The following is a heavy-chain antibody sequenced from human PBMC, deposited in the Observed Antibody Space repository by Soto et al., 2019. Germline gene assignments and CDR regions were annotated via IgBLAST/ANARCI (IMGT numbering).Heavy chain of an antibody. D-gene: IGHD2-2*01. Sequence: QVQLVESGGGVVQPGRSLRLSCAASGFTFSSYGMHWVRQAPGKGLEWVAVISYDGSNKYYADSVKGRFTISRDNSKNTLYLQMNSLRAEDTAVYYCAKDVIVVVPAATPGGTPLSDYYYMDVWGKGTTVTVSS. CDR2: ISYDGSNK. CDR1: GFTFSSYG. J-gene: IGHJ6*03. CDR3: AKDVIVVVPAATPGGTPLSDYYYMDV. V-gene: IGHV3-30*18.